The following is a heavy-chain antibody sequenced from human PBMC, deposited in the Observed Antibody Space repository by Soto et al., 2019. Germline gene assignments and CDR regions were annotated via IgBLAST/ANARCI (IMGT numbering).Heavy chain of an antibody. Sequence: SETLSLTCAVSGDSAANDYVCVMGMRQPPGEGRAWIGYIYRFGATYLNPSLRSRLTISVDRSKTQFYLNLTSVTAADTAVYFCASGRTQYYFDLWGQGNLVTVSS. CDR1: GDSAANDYVC. D-gene: IGHD1-26*01. CDR2: IYRFGAT. CDR3: ASGRTQYYFDL. J-gene: IGHJ4*02. V-gene: IGHV4-30-2*01.